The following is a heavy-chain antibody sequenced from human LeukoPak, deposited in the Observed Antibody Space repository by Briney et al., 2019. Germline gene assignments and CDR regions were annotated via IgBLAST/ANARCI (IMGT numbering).Heavy chain of an antibody. J-gene: IGHJ4*02. CDR3: ARGTETYGVGDCYDY. D-gene: IGHD2-21*01. V-gene: IGHV1-2*04. CDR2: INPNSGGT. CDR1: GYTFTGYY. Sequence: ASVKVSCKASGYTFTGYYMHWVRQAPGQGLEWMGWINPNSGGTNYAQKFQGWVTMTRDTSISTAYMKLSRLRSDDTAVYYCARGTETYGVGDCYDYWGQGTLVTVSS.